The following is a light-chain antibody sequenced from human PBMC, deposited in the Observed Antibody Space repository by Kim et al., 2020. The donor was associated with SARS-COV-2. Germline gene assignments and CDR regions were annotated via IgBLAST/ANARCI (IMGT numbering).Light chain of an antibody. Sequence: QTATLTCTGNNNKVGNQGAAWLQQHQGHPPKLRSYRNNNRPSGISERLSASRSGNTASLTITGLQPEDEADYYCSAWDSSLSACAFGGGTQVTV. J-gene: IGLJ3*02. CDR3: SAWDSSLSACA. V-gene: IGLV10-54*01. CDR1: NNKVGNQG. CDR2: RNN.